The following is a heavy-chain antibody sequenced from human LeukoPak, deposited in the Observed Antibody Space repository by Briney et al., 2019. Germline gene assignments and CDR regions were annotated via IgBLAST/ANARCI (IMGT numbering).Heavy chain of an antibody. Sequence: GGFLRLPCAASGFTFGSYAMSWVRLAPGKGLEWVSSISGSGGSTYYADSVKGRVTISRDSSKNTLYLQMNSLRAEDTAVYYCAKHVYDFWSGFNYWGQGTLVTVSS. J-gene: IGHJ4*02. CDR3: AKHVYDFWSGFNY. CDR1: GFTFGSYA. D-gene: IGHD3-3*01. V-gene: IGHV3-23*01. CDR2: ISGSGGST.